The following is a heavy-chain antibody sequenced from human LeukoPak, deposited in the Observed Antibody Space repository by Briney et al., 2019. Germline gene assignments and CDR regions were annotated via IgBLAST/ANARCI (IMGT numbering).Heavy chain of an antibody. CDR3: ARPTYSNYCFDY. Sequence: ASVKVSCKXSGYTFTSYYMHWVRQAPRQGLEWMGIINPSGGSTSYAQKFQGRVTMTRDTSTSTVYMELISLRSEDTAVYYCARPTYSNYCFDYWGQGTLVTVSS. J-gene: IGHJ4*02. V-gene: IGHV1-46*01. CDR1: GYTFTSYY. D-gene: IGHD4-11*01. CDR2: INPSGGST.